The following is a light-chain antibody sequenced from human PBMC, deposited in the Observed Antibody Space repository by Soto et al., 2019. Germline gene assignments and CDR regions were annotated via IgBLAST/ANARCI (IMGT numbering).Light chain of an antibody. Sequence: QAVVTQEPSLTVSPGGKVILTCGSTTGPVTTGHYPYWFQQKPGQAPRPLVYDTANIFSWTPARFSGSLVGGKAALTLSGAQPEDEAEYYCLLSYRGDYVFGPGTKVTV. V-gene: IGLV7-46*01. CDR3: LLSYRGDYV. CDR1: TGPVTTGHY. CDR2: DTA. J-gene: IGLJ1*01.